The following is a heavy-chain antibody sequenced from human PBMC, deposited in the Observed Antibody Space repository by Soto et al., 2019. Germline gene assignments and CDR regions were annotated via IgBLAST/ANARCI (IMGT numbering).Heavy chain of an antibody. V-gene: IGHV3-23*01. CDR2: IGGGGTDT. CDR1: RFTFSDFA. J-gene: IGHJ5*01. D-gene: IGHD6-19*01. Sequence: DVQLLESGGGLVQPGWPLTLSCAASRFTFSDFAMNWVRQAPGKGLEWVSSIGGGGTDTYYADSVKGRFTISRDNSKQTLQLLMDSLRDEDTAVYYCAKDAVAYNGKWDWFDSWGQGTLVNFSS. CDR3: AKDAVAYNGKWDWFDS.